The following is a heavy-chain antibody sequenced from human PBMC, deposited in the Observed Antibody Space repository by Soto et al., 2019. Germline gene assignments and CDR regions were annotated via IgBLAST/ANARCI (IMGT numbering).Heavy chain of an antibody. CDR3: ARSLRITMVRGVIPPISWFDP. CDR2: IYYSGST. CDR1: GGSISSSSYY. Sequence: SETLSLTCTVSGGSISSSSYYWGWIRQPPGKGLEWIGSIYYSGSTYYNPSLKSRVTISVDTSKNQFSLKLSSVTAADTAVCYCARSLRITMVRGVIPPISWFDPWGQGTLVTVSS. J-gene: IGHJ5*02. V-gene: IGHV4-39*01. D-gene: IGHD3-10*01.